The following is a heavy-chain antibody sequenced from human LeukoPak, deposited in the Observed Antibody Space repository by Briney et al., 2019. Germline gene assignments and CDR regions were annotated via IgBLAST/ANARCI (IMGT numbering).Heavy chain of an antibody. CDR3: ASLYYDILTGPNWFDP. V-gene: IGHV1-69*06. Sequence: ASVKVSCKASGGTFSSYAISWVRQAPGQGLEWMGGIIPIFVTANYAQKFQGRVTITADKSTSTAYMELSSLRSEDTAVYYCASLYYDILTGPNWFDPWGQGTLVTVSS. D-gene: IGHD3-9*01. J-gene: IGHJ5*02. CDR1: GGTFSSYA. CDR2: IIPIFVTA.